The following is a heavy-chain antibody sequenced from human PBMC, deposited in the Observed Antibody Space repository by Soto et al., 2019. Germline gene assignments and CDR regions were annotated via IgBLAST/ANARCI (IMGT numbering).Heavy chain of an antibody. J-gene: IGHJ3*02. CDR2: INSDGTGT. CDR1: RFTFSTYW. CDR3: AGDSSGYSYDAFDI. D-gene: IGHD3-22*01. Sequence: LRLSCAASRFTFSTYWMHWVRQAPGKGLVWVSRINSDGTGTSYADSVKGRITISRDNAKNTLYLQMNSLRSEDTAVYYCAGDSSGYSYDAFDIWGQGTMVTVSS. V-gene: IGHV3-74*01.